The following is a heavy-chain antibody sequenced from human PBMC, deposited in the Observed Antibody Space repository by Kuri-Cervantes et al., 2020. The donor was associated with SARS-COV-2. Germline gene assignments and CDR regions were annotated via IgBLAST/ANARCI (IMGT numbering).Heavy chain of an antibody. CDR2: ISSNGGST. V-gene: IGHV3-64*01. Sequence: GESLKISCAASGFTFSNAWMSWVRQAPGKGLEYVSAISSNGGSTYYANSVKGRFTISRDNSKNTLCLQMGSLRAEDMAVYYCARDRYYYMDVWGKGTTVTVSS. CDR1: GFTFSNAW. CDR3: ARDRYYYMDV. J-gene: IGHJ6*03.